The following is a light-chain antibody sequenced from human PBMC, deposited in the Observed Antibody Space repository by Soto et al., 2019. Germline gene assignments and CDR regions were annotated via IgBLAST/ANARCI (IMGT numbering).Light chain of an antibody. CDR2: DAS. CDR3: QQYNSYSHT. Sequence: DIQMTHSPSTLSASVGDKVTNTCRASQSISSWLAWYQQKPGKAPKLLIYDASSLESGVPSRFSGSGSGTEFTLTISSLQPDDFATYYCQQYNSYSHTFGPGT. V-gene: IGKV1-5*01. J-gene: IGKJ3*01. CDR1: QSISSW.